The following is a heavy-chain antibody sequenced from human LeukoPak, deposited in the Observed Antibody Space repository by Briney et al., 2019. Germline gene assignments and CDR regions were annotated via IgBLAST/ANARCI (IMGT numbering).Heavy chain of an antibody. Sequence: GGSLRLSCAASGFTFSSYWMSWVRQAPGKGLEWVANIKRDGSDKYYVGSEEGRFTISRDNAKNSLYLQMSSLRAEDTAIYYCARALYNRGWYPDYFDSWGQGTLVTVSS. CDR1: GFTFSSYW. CDR2: IKRDGSDK. J-gene: IGHJ4*02. CDR3: ARALYNRGWYPDYFDS. V-gene: IGHV3-7*01. D-gene: IGHD6-19*01.